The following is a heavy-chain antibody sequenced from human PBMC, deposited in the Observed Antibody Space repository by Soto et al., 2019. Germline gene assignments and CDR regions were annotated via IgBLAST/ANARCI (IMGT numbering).Heavy chain of an antibody. CDR3: ARPSGGHDAGGNYMDV. CDR1: GGSLSSYP. CDR2: IIPIVGLT. Sequence: QVQLLQSGSEVKKPGSSVKVSCRASGGSLSSYPVTWVRQAPGQGLEWMGRIIPIVGLTNYAQKFQGRVTITADKSTSPAYMELSSLPSDDTAVYYCARPSGGHDAGGNYMDVWGKGTTVIVSS. D-gene: IGHD2-8*02. J-gene: IGHJ6*03. V-gene: IGHV1-69*02.